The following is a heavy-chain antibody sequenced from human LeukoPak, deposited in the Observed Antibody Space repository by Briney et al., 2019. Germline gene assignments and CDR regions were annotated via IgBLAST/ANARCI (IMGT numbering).Heavy chain of an antibody. CDR1: GFTFSSYW. D-gene: IGHD3-9*01. CDR3: ARDNDWAFDY. J-gene: IGHJ4*02. Sequence: GGSLRLSCAASGFTFSSYWMSWVRQAPGKGLEWVSYINHNGKTIYYADSVKGRFTISRDNAKNSLYMQMNNLRDEDTAVYYCARDNDWAFDYWGQGTLVTVSS. CDR2: INHNGKTI. V-gene: IGHV3-48*02.